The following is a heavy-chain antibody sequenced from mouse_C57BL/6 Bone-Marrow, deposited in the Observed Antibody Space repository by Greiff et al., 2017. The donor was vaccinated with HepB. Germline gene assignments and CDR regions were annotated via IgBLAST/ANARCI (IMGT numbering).Heavy chain of an antibody. J-gene: IGHJ1*03. D-gene: IGHD3-3*01. CDR3: ARGTVSWYFDV. CDR2: INPNNGGT. V-gene: IGHV1-18*01. CDR1: GYTFTDYN. Sequence: EVQLQQSGPELVKPGASVKIPCKASGYTFTDYNMDWVKQSHGKSLEWIGDINPNNGGTIYNQKFKGKATLTVDKSSSTAYMELRSLTSEDTAVYYCARGTVSWYFDVWGTGTTVTVSS.